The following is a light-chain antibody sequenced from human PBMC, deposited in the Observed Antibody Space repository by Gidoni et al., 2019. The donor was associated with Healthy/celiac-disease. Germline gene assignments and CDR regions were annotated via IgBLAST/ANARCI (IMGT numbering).Light chain of an antibody. J-gene: IGKJ1*01. Sequence: PGPLSVHPGERATLSCRASQSVSSVLAWDKQKPGQAPRLLIYGASTRATGNPARFSGGGSGTEFTLTISGLQSEDFAVYYCQQYNTWPRTFGQGTKVEIK. CDR3: QQYNTWPRT. CDR2: GAS. CDR1: QSVSSV. V-gene: IGKV3-15*01.